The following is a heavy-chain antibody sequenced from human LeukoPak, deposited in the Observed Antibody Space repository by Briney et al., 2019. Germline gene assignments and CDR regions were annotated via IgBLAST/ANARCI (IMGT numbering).Heavy chain of an antibody. D-gene: IGHD3-10*01. V-gene: IGHV4-59*01. Sequence: SDTLSLTCSVSGGSLSSYFWSWFRQPPGKGLEWIGYIAYSGSTNYNPSLKSRVTISVDTSKNQFSLNLTSVTATDTAMYYCARDNYRGVSNFDPWGQGILVTVSS. CDR3: ARDNYRGVSNFDP. CDR1: GGSLSSYF. CDR2: IAYSGST. J-gene: IGHJ5*02.